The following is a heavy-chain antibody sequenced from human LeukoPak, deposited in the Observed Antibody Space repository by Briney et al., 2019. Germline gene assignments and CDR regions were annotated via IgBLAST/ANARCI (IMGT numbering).Heavy chain of an antibody. Sequence: SETLSLTCTVSGGSISSYHWSWIRQPPGKGLEWIGYIYYSGSTDYNPSLKSRVTISIDASKNQFSLWLSSVTAADTAVYHCASARLGSGLEGAFDVWGQGTMVTVSS. CDR3: ASARLGSGLEGAFDV. CDR1: GGSISSYH. CDR2: IYYSGST. J-gene: IGHJ3*01. V-gene: IGHV4-59*01. D-gene: IGHD6-25*01.